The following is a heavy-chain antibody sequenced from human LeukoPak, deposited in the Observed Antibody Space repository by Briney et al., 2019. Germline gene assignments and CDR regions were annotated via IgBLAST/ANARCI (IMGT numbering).Heavy chain of an antibody. J-gene: IGHJ6*03. CDR1: GFTVSSNY. D-gene: IGHD3-10*01. CDR2: IYSGGST. CDR3: ARDTPMVQNYYYYYMDV. Sequence: GGSLRLSCAASGFTVSSNYMSWVRQAPGKGLEWVSVIYSGGSTYYADSVKGRFTISRDNAKNSLYLQMNSLRAEDTAVYYCARDTPMVQNYYYYYMDVWGKGTTVTVSS. V-gene: IGHV3-66*01.